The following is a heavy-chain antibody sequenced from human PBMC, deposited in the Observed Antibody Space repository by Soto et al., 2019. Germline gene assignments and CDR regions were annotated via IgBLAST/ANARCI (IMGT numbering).Heavy chain of an antibody. CDR1: GYTFTSYY. CDR2: INPSGGST. Sequence: GASVKVSCKASGYTFTSYYMHWVRQAPGQGLDWMGIINPSGGSTSYAQKFQGRVTMTRDTSTSTVYMELSSLRSEDTAVYYCARDFAAAGTNAVANEYFQHWGQGTLVTVSS. J-gene: IGHJ1*01. CDR3: ARDFAAAGTNAVANEYFQH. V-gene: IGHV1-46*03. D-gene: IGHD6-13*01.